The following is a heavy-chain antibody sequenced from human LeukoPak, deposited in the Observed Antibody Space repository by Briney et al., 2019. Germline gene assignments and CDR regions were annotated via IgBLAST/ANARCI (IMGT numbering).Heavy chain of an antibody. D-gene: IGHD3-22*01. CDR1: GYTFTSYD. CDR3: ARGQHHYDGSGSSYSFDD. CDR2: MNPNSGNA. J-gene: IGHJ4*02. V-gene: IGHV1-8*01. Sequence: GASVKVSCKASGYTFTSYDINWVRQATGQGLEWMGWMNPNSGNAGYAQKFQGRLTMTMKTSRSTAYMELSSLRSEDTAVYYCARGQHHYDGSGSSYSFDDWGQGTLVTVSS.